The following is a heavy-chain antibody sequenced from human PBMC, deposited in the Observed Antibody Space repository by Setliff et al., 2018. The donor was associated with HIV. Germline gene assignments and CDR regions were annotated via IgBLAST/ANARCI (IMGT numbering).Heavy chain of an antibody. CDR1: GGSISSSSYY. CDR2: VYYSGST. CDR3: ARGGQWWAFYWFDP. J-gene: IGHJ5*02. D-gene: IGHD2-15*01. V-gene: IGHV4-39*07. Sequence: SETLSLTCIVSGGSISSSSYYWGWIRQPPGKGLEWIGTVYYSGSTNYNPSLKSRVTMSVDTSKNQFSLKLSSVTAAGTAVYYCARGGQWWAFYWFDPWGQGTLVTVSS.